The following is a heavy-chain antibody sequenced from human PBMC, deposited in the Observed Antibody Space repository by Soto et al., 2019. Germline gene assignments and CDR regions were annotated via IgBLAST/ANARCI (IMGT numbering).Heavy chain of an antibody. CDR2: INSDGSST. Sequence: GGSLRLSCAASGFTFSSYWMHWVRQAPGKGLVWVSRINSDGSSTSYADSVKGQFTISRDNAKNTLYLQMNSLRAEDTAVYYCARSRPSGGMAVWGQGTTVTVSS. D-gene: IGHD7-27*01. CDR3: ARSRPSGGMAV. CDR1: GFTFSSYW. J-gene: IGHJ6*02. V-gene: IGHV3-74*01.